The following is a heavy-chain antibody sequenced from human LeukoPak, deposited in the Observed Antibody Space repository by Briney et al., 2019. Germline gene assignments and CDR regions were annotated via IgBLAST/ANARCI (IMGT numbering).Heavy chain of an antibody. J-gene: IGHJ3*02. CDR3: VRGYSYGFDI. V-gene: IGHV3-9*01. D-gene: IGHD5-18*01. CDR2: ISWNSGTI. Sequence: GGSLRLSCAASGFTFDDYAMHWVRQGPGKGLEWVSGISWNSGTIGYADSVRGRFTISRDNAKNSLYLQMNSLRPEDTALYYRVRGYSYGFDIWGQGTTVTVSS. CDR1: GFTFDDYA.